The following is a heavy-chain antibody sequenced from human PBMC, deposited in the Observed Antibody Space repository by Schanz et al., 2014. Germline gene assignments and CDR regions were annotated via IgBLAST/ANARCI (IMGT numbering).Heavy chain of an antibody. D-gene: IGHD2-2*02. CDR3: AGAYCSSTSCYTGYYYMDI. CDR1: GYTFINSD. Sequence: QVQLVQSGAEAKNPGASVKVSCKASGYTFINSDINWVRQAAGQGLEWMGRIIPILGIANYAQNIKVRVTITADKATCTAYMELTSLRSEDTAVYYCAGAYCSSTSCYTGYYYMDIWGKGTTVTVSS. V-gene: IGHV1-69*09. J-gene: IGHJ6*03. CDR2: IIPILGIA.